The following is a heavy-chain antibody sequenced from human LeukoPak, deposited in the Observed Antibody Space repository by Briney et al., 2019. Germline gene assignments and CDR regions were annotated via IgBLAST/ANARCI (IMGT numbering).Heavy chain of an antibody. CDR3: ARTASMVAPRTTSLQDYYYMDV. V-gene: IGHV4-39*01. J-gene: IGHJ6*03. CDR2: IYYSGST. D-gene: IGHD2-15*01. Sequence: PSETLSLTRTVSGGSISSSSYYWGWIRQPPGKGLEWIGSIYYSGSTYYNPSLKSRVTISVDTSKNQFSLKLSSVTAADTAVYYCARTASMVAPRTTSLQDYYYMDVWGKGTTVTVSS. CDR1: GGSISSSSYY.